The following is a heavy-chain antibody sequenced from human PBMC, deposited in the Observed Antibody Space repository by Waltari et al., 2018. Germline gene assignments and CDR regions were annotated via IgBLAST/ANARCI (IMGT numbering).Heavy chain of an antibody. J-gene: IGHJ5*02. CDR1: GGSLSSGGYH. Sequence: QVQLQESGPGLVKPSQTLSLTCTVSGGSLSSGGYHWTWIRPPAGKGLEWIGRIYTSGSTNYNPSLKSRVTISVDTSKNQFSLKLSSVTAADTAVYYCARDSKAAAGTSGWFDPWGQGTLVTVSS. CDR2: IYTSGST. V-gene: IGHV4-61*02. CDR3: ARDSKAAAGTSGWFDP. D-gene: IGHD6-13*01.